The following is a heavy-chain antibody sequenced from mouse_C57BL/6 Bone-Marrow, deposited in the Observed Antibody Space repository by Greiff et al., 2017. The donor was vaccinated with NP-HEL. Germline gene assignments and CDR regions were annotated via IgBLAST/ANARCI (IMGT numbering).Heavy chain of an antibody. CDR3: ARQLTGFAY. J-gene: IGHJ3*01. D-gene: IGHD4-1*01. CDR1: GFTFSSYG. Sequence: EVMLVESGGDLVKPGGSLKLSCAASGFTFSSYGMSWVRQTPDKRLEWVATISSGGSYTYYPDSVKGRFTISRDNAKNTLYLQMSSLKSEDTAMYYCARQLTGFAYWGQGTLVTVSA. CDR2: ISSGGSYT. V-gene: IGHV5-6*01.